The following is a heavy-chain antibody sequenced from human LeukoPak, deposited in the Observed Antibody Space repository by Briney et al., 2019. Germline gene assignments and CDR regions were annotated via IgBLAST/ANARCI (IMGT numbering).Heavy chain of an antibody. CDR2: IYTSGST. Sequence: SETLSLTCTVSGGSISSGTYYWSWIRQPAGKGLEWIGRIYTSGSTNYNPSLKSRVTISVDTSKNQFSLKLSSVTAADTAVYYCARTSGSYYLDYWGQGTLVTVSS. D-gene: IGHD1-26*01. CDR1: GGSISSGTYY. J-gene: IGHJ4*02. V-gene: IGHV4-61*02. CDR3: ARTSGSYYLDY.